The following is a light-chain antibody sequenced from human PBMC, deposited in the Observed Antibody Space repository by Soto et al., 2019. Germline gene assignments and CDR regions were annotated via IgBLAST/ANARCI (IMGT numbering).Light chain of an antibody. CDR3: SSYAGSNNVI. CDR2: EVT. V-gene: IGLV2-8*01. J-gene: IGLJ2*01. Sequence: QSVLTQPPSASGSPGQSVTISCTGTSSDVGGYNYVSWYQQHPGKAPILIIYEVTKRPSGVPDRFSGSKSGNTASLTVSGLQAEDEADYYCSSYAGSNNVIFGGGIKLTVL. CDR1: SSDVGGYNY.